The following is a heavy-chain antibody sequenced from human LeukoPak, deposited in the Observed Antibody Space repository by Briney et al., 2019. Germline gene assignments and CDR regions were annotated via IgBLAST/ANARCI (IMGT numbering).Heavy chain of an antibody. V-gene: IGHV4-34*01. CDR2: INHSGST. Sequence: SETLSLTCAVYGGSFSGYYWSWIRQPPGKGLEWIGEINHSGSTNYNPSLKSRVTISVDTSKNQFSLKLSSMTAADTAVYYCASVPGGYWGQGTLVTVSS. D-gene: IGHD1-14*01. J-gene: IGHJ4*02. CDR3: ASVPGGY. CDR1: GGSFSGYY.